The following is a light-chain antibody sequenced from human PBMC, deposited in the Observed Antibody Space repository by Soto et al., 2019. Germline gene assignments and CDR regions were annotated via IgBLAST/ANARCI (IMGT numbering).Light chain of an antibody. CDR2: GNN. J-gene: IGLJ3*02. Sequence: QSVLTQPPSASGTPGQTVTISSSGSSSNIGTNYVSWYQQLPGTAPKLLIYGNNQRPSGVPDRFSGSRSVTSASLAISGLRSEYEADYYCSAWDDSLSGVVFGGGTKLTVL. CDR3: SAWDDSLSGVV. CDR1: SSNIGTNY. V-gene: IGLV1-47*01.